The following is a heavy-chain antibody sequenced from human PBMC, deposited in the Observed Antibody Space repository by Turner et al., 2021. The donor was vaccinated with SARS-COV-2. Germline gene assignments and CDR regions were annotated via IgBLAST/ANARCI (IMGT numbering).Heavy chain of an antibody. CDR1: GGPTSSSSYY. J-gene: IGHJ6*03. CDR2: VYYRGIT. D-gene: IGHD4-4*01. CDR3: ARVKSTVTTYYYYYMDV. Sequence: QLKLQESGPGLVKPSETLSLTCSVSGGPTSSSSYYWGWIREPPGKGPEWIGSVYYRGITYYNPSLESRVTISVDTSNNQFSLKLNSVTAADTAVYYCARVKSTVTTYYYYYMDVWGKGTTVTVSS. V-gene: IGHV4-39*01.